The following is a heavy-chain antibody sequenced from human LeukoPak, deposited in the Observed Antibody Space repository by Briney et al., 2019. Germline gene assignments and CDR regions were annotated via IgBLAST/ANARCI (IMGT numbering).Heavy chain of an antibody. D-gene: IGHD3-10*01. CDR3: ARDSRRFGELYGPYYFDY. J-gene: IGHJ4*02. V-gene: IGHV1-18*01. Sequence: ASVKVSCKASGYTFTSHGISWVRQAPGQGLEWMGWINTYNGNTNYAQKFQGRVTMTTDTSTSTGYMELRSLRSDDTAVYYCARDSRRFGELYGPYYFDYWGQGTLVTVSS. CDR1: GYTFTSHG. CDR2: INTYNGNT.